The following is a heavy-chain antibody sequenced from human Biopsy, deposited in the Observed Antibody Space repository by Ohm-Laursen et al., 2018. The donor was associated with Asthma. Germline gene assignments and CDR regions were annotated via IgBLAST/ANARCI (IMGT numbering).Heavy chain of an antibody. CDR1: GFSLDDYA. Sequence: SLRLSCSASGFSLDDYAMYWVRQGPGKGLEWVAGISWNSGSSAYADSVKGRFTISRDNSKNTLFLQMHSLRVEDTAVYYCARGDSSGWSHYYFDYWGQGTLVTVSS. D-gene: IGHD6-19*01. V-gene: IGHV3-9*01. CDR3: ARGDSSGWSHYYFDY. J-gene: IGHJ4*02. CDR2: ISWNSGSS.